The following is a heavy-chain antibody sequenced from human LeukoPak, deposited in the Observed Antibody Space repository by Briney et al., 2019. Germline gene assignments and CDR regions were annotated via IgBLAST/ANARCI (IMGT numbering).Heavy chain of an antibody. CDR1: GYTFTSYG. CDR3: ARGPLAYCGGDCPSPLDY. V-gene: IGHV1-18*01. D-gene: IGHD2-21*02. CDR2: ISAYNGNT. Sequence: ASVKVSCKASGYTFTSYGISWVRQAPGQGLEWMGWISAYNGNTNYAQKLQGRVTMTTDTSTSTAYMELRSLRPDDTAVYYCARGPLAYCGGDCPSPLDYWGQGTLVTVSS. J-gene: IGHJ4*02.